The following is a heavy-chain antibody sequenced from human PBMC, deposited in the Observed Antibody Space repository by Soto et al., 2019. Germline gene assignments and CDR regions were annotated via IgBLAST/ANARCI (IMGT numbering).Heavy chain of an antibody. Sequence: SETLSLTCTVSGGSVSSGSYHWSWIRQPPGKGLEWIGYIYYSGSTNYNPSLKSRVTISVDTSKNQFSLKLSSVTAADTAVYYCARFRRSAVGYCSSTSCYYYYYGMDVWGQGTTVTVSS. CDR3: ARFRRSAVGYCSSTSCYYYYYGMDV. J-gene: IGHJ6*02. V-gene: IGHV4-61*01. CDR2: IYYSGST. D-gene: IGHD2-2*01. CDR1: GGSVSSGSYH.